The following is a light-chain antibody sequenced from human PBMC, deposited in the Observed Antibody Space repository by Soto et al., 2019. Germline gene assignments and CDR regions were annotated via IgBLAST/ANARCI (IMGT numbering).Light chain of an antibody. J-gene: IGLJ2*01. CDR3: GTWDSSFSAVV. V-gene: IGLV1-51*01. Sequence: QSVLTQPPSVSEAQGQKVTISCSGSSSNIGTYYVSWYQHVPGTAPKLLIYDNNERPSGIPDRFSGSKSGTSATLGITGLQTEDEADYHCGTWDSSFSAVVFGGGTKLTVL. CDR2: DNN. CDR1: SSNIGTYY.